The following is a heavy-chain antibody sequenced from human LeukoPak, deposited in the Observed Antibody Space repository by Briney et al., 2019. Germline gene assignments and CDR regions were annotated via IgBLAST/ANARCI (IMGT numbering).Heavy chain of an antibody. D-gene: IGHD3-3*01. J-gene: IGHJ4*02. CDR1: GFTLSSYE. Sequence: GGSLRLSCTVSGFTLSSYEMSWIRQAPGKGLEWVSSIDYDGGSGHYADSVKGRFTISRDNSKNTLYLQMNSLRAEDTAVYYCAKDAKRDFWSGYYQYYFDYWGQGTLVTVSS. V-gene: IGHV3-NL1*01. CDR3: AKDAKRDFWSGYYQYYFDY. CDR2: IDYDGGSG.